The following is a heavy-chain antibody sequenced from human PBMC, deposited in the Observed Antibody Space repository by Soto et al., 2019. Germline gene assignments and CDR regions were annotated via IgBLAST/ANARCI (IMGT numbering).Heavy chain of an antibody. CDR3: ARGGYCSGGSCHTTGMDV. D-gene: IGHD2-15*01. J-gene: IGHJ6*02. V-gene: IGHV4-34*01. Sequence: SETLSLTCAVYGGSFSGYYWSWIRQPPGKGLEWIGEINHSGSTNYNPSLKSRVTISVDTSKNQFSLKLSSVTAAGTAVYYCARGGYCSGGSCHTTGMDVWGQGTTVTVSS. CDR2: INHSGST. CDR1: GGSFSGYY.